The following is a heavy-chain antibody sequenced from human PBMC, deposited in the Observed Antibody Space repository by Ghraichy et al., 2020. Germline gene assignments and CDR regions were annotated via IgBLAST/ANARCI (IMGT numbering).Heavy chain of an antibody. J-gene: IGHJ6*04. V-gene: IGHV3-23*01. CDR1: GFTFSSYA. D-gene: IGHD2-2*01. CDR2: ISGSGGST. CDR3: AKDSVRSTSH. Sequence: LSLTCAASGFTFSSYAMSWVRQAPGKGLEWVSAISGSGGSTYYADSVKGRFTISRDNSKNTLYLQMNSLRAEDTAVYYCAKDSVRSTSHWGKGTTVTVSS.